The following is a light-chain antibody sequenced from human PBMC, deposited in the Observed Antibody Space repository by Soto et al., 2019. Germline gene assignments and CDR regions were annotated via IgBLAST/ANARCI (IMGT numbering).Light chain of an antibody. J-gene: IGKJ4*01. V-gene: IGKV1-9*01. CDR1: QGISSY. Sequence: IELPQAPSCRCPSLGDRVPITCRSRQGISSYLGWYQQNPGKAPNLLIYAASASQSGVPAMFSGGGSGTDFTLTIISLQPEDFATYYCQQVNVYPSTFGGATKVDIK. CDR2: AAS. CDR3: QQVNVYPST.